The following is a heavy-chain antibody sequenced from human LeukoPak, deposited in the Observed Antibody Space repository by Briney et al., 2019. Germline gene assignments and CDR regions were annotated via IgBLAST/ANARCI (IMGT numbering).Heavy chain of an antibody. Sequence: PSETLSLTCAVSGASISGSGYYWGWIRQPPGKGLEWIGNIYSSGSTYYNASLQSRVTISIDTSKNQFSLRLSSVTAADTAVYYCASASVGATNFDYWGQGTLVTVSS. CDR2: IYSSGST. D-gene: IGHD1-26*01. V-gene: IGHV4-39*07. CDR1: GASISGSGYY. J-gene: IGHJ4*02. CDR3: ASASVGATNFDY.